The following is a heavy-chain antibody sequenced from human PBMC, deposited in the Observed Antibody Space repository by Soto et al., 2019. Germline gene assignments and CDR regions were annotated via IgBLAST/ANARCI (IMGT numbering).Heavy chain of an antibody. J-gene: IGHJ6*02. CDR3: ARTAAAGKYYYGVDV. Sequence: PGESLKISCKVSGYSFANFWIGWVRQMPGKGLEWMGIIYPGDSDTRYSPSFQGQVTISADKSISTAYLQWSSLKASDTAMYYCARTAAAGKYYYGVDVWGQGTTVTVSS. CDR2: IYPGDSDT. D-gene: IGHD6-13*01. CDR1: GYSFANFW. V-gene: IGHV5-51*01.